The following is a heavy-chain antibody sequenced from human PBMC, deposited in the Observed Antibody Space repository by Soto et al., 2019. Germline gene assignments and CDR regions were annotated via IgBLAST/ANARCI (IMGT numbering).Heavy chain of an antibody. CDR3: TSKLPGRYDSSGYYYLDY. Sequence: SVKVSCKASGGTFSSYAISWVRQAPGQGLEWMGGIIPIFGTANYAQKFQGRVTITADESTSTAYMELSSLRSEDTAVYYCTSKLPGRYDSSGYYYLDYWGQGTLVTVSS. CDR1: GGTFSSYA. CDR2: IIPIFGTA. J-gene: IGHJ4*02. D-gene: IGHD3-22*01. V-gene: IGHV1-69*13.